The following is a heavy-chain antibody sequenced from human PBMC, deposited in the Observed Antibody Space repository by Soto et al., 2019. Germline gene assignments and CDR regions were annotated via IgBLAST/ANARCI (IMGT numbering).Heavy chain of an antibody. D-gene: IGHD3-10*01. CDR1: GFTFSGYW. Sequence: GGSLRLSCAASGFTFSGYWMSWIRQAPGKGLEWVANMNQDGSEKYCVDSVKGRFTISRDNAKNSLYLQMNSLGAEDTAVYYRAPGFLGRGIMSDTFDHWGQGTLVTVSS. J-gene: IGHJ4*02. V-gene: IGHV3-7*05. CDR2: MNQDGSEK. CDR3: APGFLGRGIMSDTFDH.